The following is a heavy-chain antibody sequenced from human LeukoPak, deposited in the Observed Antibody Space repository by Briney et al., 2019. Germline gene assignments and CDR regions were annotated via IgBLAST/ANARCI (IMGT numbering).Heavy chain of an antibody. V-gene: IGHV4-30-2*02. D-gene: IGHD3-3*01. CDR1: GGSISSGGYS. J-gene: IGHJ2*01. CDR2: IYHSGST. CDR3: AGSTYYDFWSGYYPDWYFDL. Sequence: PSQTLSLTCAVSGGSISSGGYSWSWIRQPPGKGLEWIGYIYHSGSTYYNPSLKSRVTISVDRSKNQFSLKLSSVTAADTAVYYCAGSTYYDFWSGYYPDWYFDLWGRGTLVTVSS.